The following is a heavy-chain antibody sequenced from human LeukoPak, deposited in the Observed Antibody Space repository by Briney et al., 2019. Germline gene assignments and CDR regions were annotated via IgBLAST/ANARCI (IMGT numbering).Heavy chain of an antibody. V-gene: IGHV3-33*01. Sequence: GSLRLSCAASGLSFSSYGMHWVRQAPGKGLEWVAVIWYDGTNKYYADSVKGRFTISRDNSKNTLYLQMNSLRAEDTAVYYCARDQRGFSYSKYYFDYWGQGTLVTVSS. CDR1: GLSFSSYG. D-gene: IGHD5-18*01. CDR3: ARDQRGFSYSKYYFDY. J-gene: IGHJ4*02. CDR2: IWYDGTNK.